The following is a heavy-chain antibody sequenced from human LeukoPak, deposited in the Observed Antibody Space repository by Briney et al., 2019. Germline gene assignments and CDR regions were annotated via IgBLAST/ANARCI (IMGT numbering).Heavy chain of an antibody. CDR3: AKESYCRGDCYSGVFDY. CDR1: GFTFSSYG. J-gene: IGHJ4*02. D-gene: IGHD2-21*02. V-gene: IGHV3-30*18. CDR2: ISYDGSNK. Sequence: GGSLRLSCAASGFTFSSYGMHWVRQAPGKGLEWVAFISYDGSNKYYADSVKGRFTISRDNSKNTLYLQMNSLRAEDTAVYYCAKESYCRGDCYSGVFDYWGQGTLVTVSS.